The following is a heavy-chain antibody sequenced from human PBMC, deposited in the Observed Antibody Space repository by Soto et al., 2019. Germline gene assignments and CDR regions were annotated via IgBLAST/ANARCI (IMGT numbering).Heavy chain of an antibody. CDR3: ASRERVDAFDV. V-gene: IGHV1-69*01. D-gene: IGHD1-26*01. CDR2: IIPISGTI. CDR1: GGTFSTYG. Sequence: QVQLVQSGAEVKKPGSSVKVSCKASGGTFSTYGITWVRQASGQGLEWMGGIIPISGTIKFAQKFQGRLTITPDESTSTFYMELSSLTSEDTAVYYCASRERVDAFDVWGQGTMVTVSS. J-gene: IGHJ3*01.